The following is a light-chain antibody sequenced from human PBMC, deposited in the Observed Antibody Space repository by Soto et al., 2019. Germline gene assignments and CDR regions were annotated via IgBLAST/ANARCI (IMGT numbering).Light chain of an antibody. J-gene: IGLJ3*02. Sequence: QSALTQSSSASASLGSSVKLTCTLSSGHSSYIIAWHQQQPGKAPRYLMKLEGSGSYNKGSGVPDRFLGSSSGGDRYLTISNVHFEDEAHYCCETWDFNTRVFGGGTKLTVL. CDR3: ETWDFNTRV. CDR1: SGHSSYI. V-gene: IGLV4-60*02. CDR2: LEGSGSY.